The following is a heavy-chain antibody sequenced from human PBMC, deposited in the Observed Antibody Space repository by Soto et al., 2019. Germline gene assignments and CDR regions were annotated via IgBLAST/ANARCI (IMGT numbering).Heavy chain of an antibody. J-gene: IGHJ5*02. V-gene: IGHV4-31*03. D-gene: IGHD6-6*01. CDR3: AKSIAASPDWFDP. Sequence: SETLSLTCTVSGGSISSGGYYWSWIRQHPGKGLEWIGYIYYSGSTYYNPSLKSRVTISVDTSKNQFSLKLSSVTAADTAVYYCAKSIAASPDWFDPWGQGTLVTVS. CDR1: GGSISSGGYY. CDR2: IYYSGST.